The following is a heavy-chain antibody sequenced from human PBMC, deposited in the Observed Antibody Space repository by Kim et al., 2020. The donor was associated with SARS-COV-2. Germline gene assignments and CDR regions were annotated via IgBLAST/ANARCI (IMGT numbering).Heavy chain of an antibody. CDR3: AGFAGSGDV. V-gene: IGHV3-48*02. J-gene: IGHJ6*02. Sequence: GGSLRLSCAASGFTFDKYAMHWVRQAPGKGLEWISYIDTSSSTIYYADSVKGRFTISRDNAKNSLYLQMNSLRDEDTAVYYCAGFAGSGDVWGQGTAVSVSS. D-gene: IGHD3-3*01. CDR2: IDTSSSTI. CDR1: GFTFDKYA.